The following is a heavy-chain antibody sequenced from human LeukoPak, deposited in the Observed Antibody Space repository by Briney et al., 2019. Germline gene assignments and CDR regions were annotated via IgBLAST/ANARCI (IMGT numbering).Heavy chain of an antibody. V-gene: IGHV4-39*01. CDR2: IYYSGST. Sequence: SPSETLSLTCTVSGGSISSSSYYWSWMRQPPGKGQEWIGSIYYSGSTYYNPSLKSRVTISVDTSKNQFSPKLSSVTAADTAVYYCASRLEYITVDIWGQGTMVTVSS. CDR3: ASRLEYITVDI. J-gene: IGHJ3*02. D-gene: IGHD6-6*01. CDR1: GGSISSSSYY.